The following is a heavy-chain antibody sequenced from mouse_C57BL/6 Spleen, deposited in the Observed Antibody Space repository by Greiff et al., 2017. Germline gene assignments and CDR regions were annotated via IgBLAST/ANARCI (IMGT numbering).Heavy chain of an antibody. J-gene: IGHJ1*03. V-gene: IGHV1-50*01. D-gene: IGHD1-1*01. Sequence: VQLQQPGAELVKPGASVKLSCKASGYTFTSYWMQWVKQRPGQGLEWIGEIDPSDSYTNYNQKFKGKATLTVDQSSSTAYMQLSSLTSEDSAVYYCASYGSSWYFDVWGTGTTVTVSS. CDR1: GYTFTSYW. CDR2: IDPSDSYT. CDR3: ASYGSSWYFDV.